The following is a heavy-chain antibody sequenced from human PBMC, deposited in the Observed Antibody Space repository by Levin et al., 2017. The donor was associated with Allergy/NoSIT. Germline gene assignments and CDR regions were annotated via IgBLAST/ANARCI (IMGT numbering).Heavy chain of an antibody. D-gene: IGHD1-7*01. CDR2: INAGNGNT. CDR1: GYTFTSYA. Sequence: ASVKVSCKASGYTFTSYAMHWVRQAPGQRLEWMGWINAGNGNTKYSQKFQGRVTITRDTSASTAYMELSSLRSEDTAVYYCARDKHPPEVWNYPYNWFDPWGQGTLVTVSS. J-gene: IGHJ5*02. CDR3: ARDKHPPEVWNYPYNWFDP. V-gene: IGHV1-3*01.